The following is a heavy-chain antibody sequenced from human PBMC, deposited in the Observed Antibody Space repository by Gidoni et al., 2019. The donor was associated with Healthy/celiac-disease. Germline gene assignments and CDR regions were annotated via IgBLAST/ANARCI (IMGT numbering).Heavy chain of an antibody. CDR2: IGGIGGRT. Sequence: EVQLLESGGGLVQPGGSLRLSCAASGFPFSSSAMSWVRQAPGKGVGWVSVIGGIGGRTSDSDSVKGRFTISRDNAKNTLYLQMNSLRAEDTAVYYCAKEHAPVSSSWRYASRIVDYYYGMDVWGQGTTVTVSS. J-gene: IGHJ6*02. V-gene: IGHV3-23*01. D-gene: IGHD6-13*01. CDR3: AKEHAPVSSSWRYASRIVDYYYGMDV. CDR1: GFPFSSSA.